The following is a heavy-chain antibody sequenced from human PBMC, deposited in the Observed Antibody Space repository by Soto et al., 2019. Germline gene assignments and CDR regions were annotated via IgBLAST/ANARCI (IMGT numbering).Heavy chain of an antibody. Sequence: SGKVSCKASVGTFSSYAISWVRQAPGQGLEWMGGIIPIFGTANYAQKCQGRVTITADESTSTAYMELSSLRSEDTAVYYCARGSSSDSTPRDYWGQGTLVTVSS. CDR2: IIPIFGTA. CDR3: ARGSSSDSTPRDY. J-gene: IGHJ4*02. V-gene: IGHV1-69*13. D-gene: IGHD6-19*01. CDR1: VGTFSSYA.